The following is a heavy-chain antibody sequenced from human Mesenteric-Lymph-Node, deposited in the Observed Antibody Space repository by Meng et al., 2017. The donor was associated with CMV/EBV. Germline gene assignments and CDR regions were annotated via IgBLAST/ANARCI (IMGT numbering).Heavy chain of an antibody. CDR2: ITASGAST. CDR1: GFTFSSYA. CDR3: ARDPNYYGSVFDY. V-gene: IGHV3-23*01. Sequence: ASGFTFSSYAMTWVRQAPGKGLEWISDITASGASTYYADSVKGRFTISRDNAKNSLFLQMNILRAEDTAVYYCARDPNYYGSVFDYWGQGTLVTVSS. D-gene: IGHD3-10*01. J-gene: IGHJ4*02.